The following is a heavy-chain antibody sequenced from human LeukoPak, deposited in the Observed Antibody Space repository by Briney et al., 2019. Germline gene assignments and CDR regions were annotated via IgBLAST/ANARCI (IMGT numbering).Heavy chain of an antibody. CDR3: ARVPVTDRYYYYGMDV. CDR2: IYYSGST. D-gene: IGHD2-21*02. J-gene: IGHJ6*02. V-gene: IGHV4-59*01. Sequence: PSETLSLTCTVSGGSISSYYWSWIRQPPGKGLEWIGYIYYSGSTNYNPSLKSRVTISVDTSKNQFSLKLSSMTAADTAVYYCARVPVTDRYYYYGMDVWGQGTTVTVSS. CDR1: GGSISSYY.